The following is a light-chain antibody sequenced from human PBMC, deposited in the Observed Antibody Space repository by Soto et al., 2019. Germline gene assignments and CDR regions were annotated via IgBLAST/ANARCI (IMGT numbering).Light chain of an antibody. V-gene: IGKV3-11*01. Sequence: ETVLTQSPATLSLSPGERATLSCRASQSVTTYLAWYQQKPCQAPRLLIYDVSNRATGIPARFSGSGSGTDFTLTISSLEPEDFAVYYCQQRSNWPPGYSFGQGTKLEIK. CDR1: QSVTTY. J-gene: IGKJ2*01. CDR3: QQRSNWPPGYS. CDR2: DVS.